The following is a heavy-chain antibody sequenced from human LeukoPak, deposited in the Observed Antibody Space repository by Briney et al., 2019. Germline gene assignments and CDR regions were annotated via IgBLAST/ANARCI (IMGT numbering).Heavy chain of an antibody. D-gene: IGHD6-19*01. J-gene: IGHJ1*01. CDR1: GGSISSSSYY. Sequence: PSETLSLTCTVSGGSISSSSYYWGWIRQPPGTGLEWIGSIYYSGSTYYNPSLKSRVTISVDTSKNQFSLKLSSVTAADTAVYYCARVGSSGSLQHWGQGTLVTVSS. CDR3: ARVGSSGSLQH. CDR2: IYYSGST. V-gene: IGHV4-39*07.